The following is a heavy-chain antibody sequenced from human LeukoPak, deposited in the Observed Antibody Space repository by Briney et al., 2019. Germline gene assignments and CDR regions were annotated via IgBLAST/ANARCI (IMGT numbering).Heavy chain of an antibody. J-gene: IGHJ3*02. D-gene: IGHD3-9*01. CDR2: INPNRGGT. CDR3: ARWSGILTGTDAFDI. Sequence: ASVKVSCKASGYTFTGYYMHWVRQAPGQGLEWMGWINPNRGGTNYAQKFQGRVTMTRDTSISTAYMELSRLRSDDTAVYYCARWSGILTGTDAFDIWGQGTMVTVSS. CDR1: GYTFTGYY. V-gene: IGHV1-2*02.